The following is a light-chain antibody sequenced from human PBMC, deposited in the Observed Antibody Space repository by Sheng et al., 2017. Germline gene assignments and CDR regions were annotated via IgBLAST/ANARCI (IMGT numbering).Light chain of an antibody. CDR1: QSVFYNSKNY. Sequence: DIVMTQSPDYLAVSLGERATINCKSSQSVFYNSKNYLAWYQQKPGQPPKLLIYGASTRESGVPDRFSGSGSGTDFTLTISSLQPEDFATYYCQQSFSTPFTFGPGTKVEVK. J-gene: IGKJ3*01. CDR3: QQSFSTPFT. V-gene: IGKV4-1*01. CDR2: GAS.